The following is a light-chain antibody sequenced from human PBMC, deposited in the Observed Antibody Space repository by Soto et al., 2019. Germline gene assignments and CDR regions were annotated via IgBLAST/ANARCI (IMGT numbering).Light chain of an antibody. CDR3: QHYNNWPIN. J-gene: IGKJ5*01. CDR1: QSVGSSS. V-gene: IGKV3D-20*02. CDR2: DIR. Sequence: VLTQSPDTLSLSALVRCTLSFRAIQSVGSSSLGWYQQKPGQAPRLVIFDIRNRATGIPDRFSGSGSGTKFTLTISSLQSDDFAVYYCQHYNNWPINFGQGTRLEIK.